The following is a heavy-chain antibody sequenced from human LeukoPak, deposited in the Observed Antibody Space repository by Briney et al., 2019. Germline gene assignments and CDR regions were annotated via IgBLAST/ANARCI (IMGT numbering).Heavy chain of an antibody. CDR1: GGSISSFY. J-gene: IGHJ6*03. Sequence: SETLSLTCTVSGGSISSFYWSWIRQPPGKGLEWIGYIYYSGSTNYNPSLKSRVTISVDTSKNQFSLKLSSVTAADTAVYYCARETSQKGAHYMDVWGKGTTVTISS. V-gene: IGHV4-59*01. CDR2: IYYSGST. CDR3: ARETSQKGAHYMDV. D-gene: IGHD3-16*01.